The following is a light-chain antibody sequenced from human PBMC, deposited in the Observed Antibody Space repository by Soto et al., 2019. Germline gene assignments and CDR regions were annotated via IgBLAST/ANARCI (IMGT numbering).Light chain of an antibody. Sequence: QSALTQPRSVSGSPGQSVTISCTGTSSDVGGYNYVSWYQRHPGKAPKLMIYDVSKRPSGVPDRFSCSKSVNTASLTISGLQADDEADYYCCSYAGSYTYVLFGGGTKLTVL. CDR3: CSYAGSYTYVL. CDR2: DVS. J-gene: IGLJ2*01. V-gene: IGLV2-11*01. CDR1: SSDVGGYNY.